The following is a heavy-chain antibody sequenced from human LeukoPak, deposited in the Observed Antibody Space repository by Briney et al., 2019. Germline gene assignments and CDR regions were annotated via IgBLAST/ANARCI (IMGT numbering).Heavy chain of an antibody. V-gene: IGHV4-31*03. Sequence: SQTLSLTCTVSVGSISSAGYYWSWIRQHPGKGLEWIGYIYYSGSYYYNPSLKSRVTMSVDTSKNHFYLKLSSVSAADKDVSYCASLWPFYSDSSAYYFVHRGQGTLVTVSS. CDR3: ASLWPFYSDSSAYYFVH. D-gene: IGHD3-22*01. CDR1: VGSISSAGYY. J-gene: IGHJ1*01. CDR2: IYYSGSY.